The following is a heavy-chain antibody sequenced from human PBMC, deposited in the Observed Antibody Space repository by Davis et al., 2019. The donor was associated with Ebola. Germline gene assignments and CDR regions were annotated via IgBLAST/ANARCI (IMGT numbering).Heavy chain of an antibody. CDR1: GYTFTGYY. D-gene: IGHD3-22*01. J-gene: IGHJ4*02. V-gene: IGHV1-2*02. CDR3: ARDYYDSSGYRAFDY. CDR2: INPNSGGT. Sequence: ASVKVSCKASGYTFTGYYMHWVRQAPGQGLEWMGWINPNSGGTNYAQKFQGRVTMTRDTSISTAYMELSRLRSDDTAVYYCARDYYDSSGYRAFDYWGQGTLVTVSS.